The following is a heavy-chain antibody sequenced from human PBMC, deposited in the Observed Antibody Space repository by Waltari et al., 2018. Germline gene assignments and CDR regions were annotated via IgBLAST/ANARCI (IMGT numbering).Heavy chain of an antibody. CDR2: IYHSGST. CDR1: GGSISSSNW. Sequence: QVPLQESGPGLVKPSGTLSLTCAVSGGSISSSNWWSWVRQPRGKGLECIGEIYHSGSTNYTPSPKGRVNIAVDKPKNQCTLKLSSVTAAETAVYYGAGDLGSGYLYNWGQETLVTVSS. V-gene: IGHV4-4*02. D-gene: IGHD3-10*01. CDR3: AGDLGSGYLYN. J-gene: IGHJ4*01.